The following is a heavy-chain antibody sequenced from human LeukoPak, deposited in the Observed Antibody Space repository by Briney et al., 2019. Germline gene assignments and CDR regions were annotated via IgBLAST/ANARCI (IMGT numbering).Heavy chain of an antibody. D-gene: IGHD1-26*01. V-gene: IGHV4-59*05. J-gene: IGHJ4*02. CDR1: GNSISSYY. Sequence: SETLSLTCSVSGNSISSYYWSWIRQPPGKGLEWIGSIYYSGSTYYNPSLKSRVTISVDTSKNQFSLKLSSVTAADTAVYYCAKGGGRDYYFDYWGQGTLVTVSS. CDR2: IYYSGST. CDR3: AKGGGRDYYFDY.